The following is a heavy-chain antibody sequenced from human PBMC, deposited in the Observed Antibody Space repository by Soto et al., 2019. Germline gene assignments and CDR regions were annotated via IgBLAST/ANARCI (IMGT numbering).Heavy chain of an antibody. D-gene: IGHD3-10*01. Sequence: QVQLVQSGAEVKKPGASVKVSCKASGYTFTSYYMHWVRQAPGQGLEWMGIINPSGGSTSYAQKFQGRVTMNRDTSTSTVYMELSSLRSEDTAVYSCALEIGRGSPGNYWGQGTLVTVYS. CDR3: ALEIGRGSPGNY. V-gene: IGHV1-46*03. CDR1: GYTFTSYY. J-gene: IGHJ4*02. CDR2: INPSGGST.